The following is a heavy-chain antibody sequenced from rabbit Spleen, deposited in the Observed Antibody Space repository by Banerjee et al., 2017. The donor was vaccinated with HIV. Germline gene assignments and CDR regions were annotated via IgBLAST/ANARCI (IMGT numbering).Heavy chain of an antibody. J-gene: IGHJ2*01. Sequence: QEQLVESGGDLVKPGASLTLTCKASGLDFSSSYWIYWVRQAPGKGPEWIACISGGSGKTDYASWAKGRFTISKSSSTTVTLQMTSLTAADTATYFCARRTSGYSGYRLWGQGTLVTVS. D-gene: IGHD7-1*01. CDR3: ARRTSGYSGYRL. CDR1: GLDFSSSYW. V-gene: IGHV1S45*01. CDR2: ISGGSGKT.